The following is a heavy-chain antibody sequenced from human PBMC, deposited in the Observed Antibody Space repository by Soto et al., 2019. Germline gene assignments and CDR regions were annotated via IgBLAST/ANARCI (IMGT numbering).Heavy chain of an antibody. Sequence: GESLKISCKGSGYSFTSYWIGWVRQMPGKGLEWMGIIFTRDSETKTSPSFQGHVSFSVDNSINTVYLQRTSLKTTDTGIYFCARGYFDSGHGYDLWGQGTLVTVSS. J-gene: IGHJ5*02. D-gene: IGHD3-10*01. CDR2: IFTRDSET. CDR3: ARGYFDSGHGYDL. CDR1: GYSFTSYW. V-gene: IGHV5-51*01.